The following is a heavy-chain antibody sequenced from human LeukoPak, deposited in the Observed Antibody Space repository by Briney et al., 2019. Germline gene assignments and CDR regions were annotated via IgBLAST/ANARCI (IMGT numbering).Heavy chain of an antibody. J-gene: IGHJ4*02. D-gene: IGHD6-19*01. Sequence: GGSLRLSCAASGFTVSSNYMSWVRQAPGKGLEWVSIIYSGGSTYYADSVRGRFPISRDNSKNTLYLLMNSLRAEDTAVYYCATSGWWGYFDYWGQGTLVTVSS. CDR1: GFTVSSNY. CDR2: IYSGGST. CDR3: ATSGWWGYFDY. V-gene: IGHV3-66*01.